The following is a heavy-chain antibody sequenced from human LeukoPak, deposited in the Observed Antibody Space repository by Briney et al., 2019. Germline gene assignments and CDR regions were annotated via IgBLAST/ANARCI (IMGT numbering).Heavy chain of an antibody. Sequence: GGSLRLSCAASGFIFSSYGMHWVRQAPGKGLEWMAVIWYDGSNKYYADSVKGRFTISRDNSKNTLYLQMNSLRAEDTAVYYCARDGDGYCSSTSCYVPYYYGMDVWGQGTTVTVSS. CDR2: IWYDGSNK. D-gene: IGHD2-2*03. V-gene: IGHV3-33*01. CDR3: ARDGDGYCSSTSCYVPYYYGMDV. CDR1: GFIFSSYG. J-gene: IGHJ6*02.